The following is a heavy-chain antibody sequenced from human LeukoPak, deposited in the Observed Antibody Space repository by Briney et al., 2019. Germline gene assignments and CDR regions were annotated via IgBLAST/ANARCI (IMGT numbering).Heavy chain of an antibody. V-gene: IGHV3-23*01. J-gene: IGHJ4*02. D-gene: IGHD6-6*01. CDR1: GLTFSSYA. CDR2: ISGSGGNT. Sequence: GGSLRLSCAASGLTFSSYAMNWVRQAPGKGLEWVSAISGSGGNTYYADSVKGRFTISRDNSKNTLYLQMNSLRAEDTAVYYCARDLISQGSSHYWGQGTLVTVSS. CDR3: ARDLISQGSSHY.